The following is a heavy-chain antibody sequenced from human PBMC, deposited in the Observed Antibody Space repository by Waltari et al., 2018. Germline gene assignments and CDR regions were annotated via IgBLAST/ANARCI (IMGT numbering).Heavy chain of an antibody. CDR3: ARVGGYDAFDI. CDR2: IYYSGST. CDR1: GGSIRSYY. Sequence: QVQLQESGPGLVKPSETLSLTCTVSGGSIRSYYWSWIRQPPGKGLEWIGYIYYSGSTNYNPSLKSRVTISVDTSKNQFSLKLSSVTAADTAVYYCARVGGYDAFDIWGQGTMVTVSS. V-gene: IGHV4-59*01. J-gene: IGHJ3*02. D-gene: IGHD5-12*01.